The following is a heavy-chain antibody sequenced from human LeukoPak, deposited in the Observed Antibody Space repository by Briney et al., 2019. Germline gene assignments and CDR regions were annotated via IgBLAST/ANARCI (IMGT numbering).Heavy chain of an antibody. D-gene: IGHD2-2*01. CDR3: ARGFSTSHNWFDP. J-gene: IGHJ5*02. CDR1: GASISSYY. V-gene: IGHV4-4*07. Sequence: SETLSLTCTVSGASISSYYWRWIRQPAGKGLEWIGRIYTSGSTNSNPSLKSRVTMSVDTSKNQFSLKLSSVTAADTAVDYCARGFSTSHNWFDPWGQGTLVTVSS. CDR2: IYTSGST.